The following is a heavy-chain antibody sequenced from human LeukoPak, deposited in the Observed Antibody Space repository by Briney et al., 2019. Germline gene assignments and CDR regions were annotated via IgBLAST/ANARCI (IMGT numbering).Heavy chain of an antibody. CDR2: IIPIFGTA. J-gene: IGHJ5*02. V-gene: IGHV1-69*01. Sequence: GSSVKVSCKASGGTFSSYAISWVRQAPGQGLEWVGGIIPIFGTANYAQKFQGRVTITADESTSTAYMELSSLRSEDTAVYYCARERNTMIVVVPRPGWFDPWGQGTLVTVSS. D-gene: IGHD3-22*01. CDR3: ARERNTMIVVVPRPGWFDP. CDR1: GGTFSSYA.